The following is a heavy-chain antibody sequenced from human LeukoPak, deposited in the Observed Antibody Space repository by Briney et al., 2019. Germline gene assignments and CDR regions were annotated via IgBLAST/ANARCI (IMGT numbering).Heavy chain of an antibody. CDR3: ARDHVWAFDI. CDR1: GFIFSSYS. Sequence: GGSLRLSCAASGFIFSSYSMNWVRQAPGKGLEWVSYIGIRSSDTYYADSAKGRFTISRDNARNSLYLQMNTLRAEDTAIYYCARDHVWAFDIWGQGIMVTVSS. V-gene: IGHV3-21*05. J-gene: IGHJ3*02. CDR2: IGIRSSDT. D-gene: IGHD3-16*01.